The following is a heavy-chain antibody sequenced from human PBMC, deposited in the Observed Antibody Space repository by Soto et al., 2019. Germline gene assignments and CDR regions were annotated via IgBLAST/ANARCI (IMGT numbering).Heavy chain of an antibody. V-gene: IGHV5-10-1*01. CDR3: ARLDRGGRHDHYYGMDV. CDR2: IDPSDSYT. J-gene: IGHJ6*02. CDR1: GYSFTSYW. D-gene: IGHD1-26*01. Sequence: GESLKISCKGSGYSFTSYWISWVRQMPGKGLEWMGRIDPSDSYTNYSPSFQGHVTISADKSISTAYLQWSSLKASDTAMYYCARLDRGGRHDHYYGMDVWGQGTTVTVSS.